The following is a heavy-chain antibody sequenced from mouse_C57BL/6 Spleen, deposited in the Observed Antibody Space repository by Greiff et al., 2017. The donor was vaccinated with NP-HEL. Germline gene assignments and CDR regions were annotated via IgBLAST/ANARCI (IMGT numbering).Heavy chain of an antibody. J-gene: IGHJ3*01. CDR3: ASVYYGYAWFAY. Sequence: EVQLQQSGPELVKPGASVKISCKASGYTFTDYYMNWVKQSHGKSLEWIGDINPNNGGTSYNQKFKGKATLTVDKSSSTAYMELRSLTSEDSAVYYCASVYYGYAWFAYWGQGTLVTVSA. CDR1: GYTFTDYY. CDR2: INPNNGGT. V-gene: IGHV1-26*01. D-gene: IGHD2-2*01.